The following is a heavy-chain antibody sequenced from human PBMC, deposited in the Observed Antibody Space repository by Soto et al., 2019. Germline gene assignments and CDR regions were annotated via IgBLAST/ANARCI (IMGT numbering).Heavy chain of an antibody. CDR1: GFIFDDYG. V-gene: IGHV3-20*04. J-gene: IGHJ4*02. D-gene: IGHD3-22*01. Sequence: AGGSLILSCAASGFIFDDYGMSWVRQAPGKGLQWVSGINWNGGSTGYADSVKGRFTISRDNAKNSLYLQMNSLRAEDTALYYCAISHGYENSGHYWFWGQGTLVTVSS. CDR2: INWNGGST. CDR3: AISHGYENSGHYWF.